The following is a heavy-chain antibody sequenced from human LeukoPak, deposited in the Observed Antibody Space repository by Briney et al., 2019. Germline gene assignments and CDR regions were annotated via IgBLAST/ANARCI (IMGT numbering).Heavy chain of an antibody. CDR1: GGSFSGYY. CDR3: ARGAPVYYDYVWGSYRPFDY. D-gene: IGHD3-16*02. Sequence: PSETLSLTCAVYGGSFSGYYWSWIRQPPGKGLEWIGEINHSGSTNYNPSLKSRVTISVDTSKNQFSLKLSSVTAADTAVYYCARGAPVYYDYVWGSYRPFDYWGQGTLVTVSS. CDR2: INHSGST. J-gene: IGHJ4*02. V-gene: IGHV4-34*01.